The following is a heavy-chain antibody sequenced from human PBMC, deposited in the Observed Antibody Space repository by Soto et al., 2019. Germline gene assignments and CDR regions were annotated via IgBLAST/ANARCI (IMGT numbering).Heavy chain of an antibody. CDR2: IYWDDDK. D-gene: IGHD3-16*01. CDR3: PHSLYIYVWETNRFDP. Sequence: QITLKESGPTLVKPTQTLTLTCTFSGFSLSTSGVGVGWIRQPPGKALDWLALIYWDDDKRYSPTLKSRRIIPVDTAKILVVSTIPHTAPLNTASYYCPHSLYIYVWETNRFDPGCQGTLVTVSS. J-gene: IGHJ5*02. V-gene: IGHV2-5*02. CDR1: GFSLSTSGVG.